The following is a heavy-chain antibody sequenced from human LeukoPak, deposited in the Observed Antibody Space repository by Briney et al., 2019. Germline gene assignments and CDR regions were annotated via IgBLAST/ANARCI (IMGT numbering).Heavy chain of an antibody. V-gene: IGHV3-30*18. CDR3: AKEFNRGLPDY. CDR2: ISYDGSNE. D-gene: IGHD2-21*01. J-gene: IGHJ4*02. Sequence: PGGSLRLSCAASGFTLSSYGVHWVRQAPGKGLEWVAVISYDGSNEYYADSVKGRFTISRDNSKNTLYLQMSSLRAEDTAVYYCAKEFNRGLPDYWGQGTLVTVPS. CDR1: GFTLSSYG.